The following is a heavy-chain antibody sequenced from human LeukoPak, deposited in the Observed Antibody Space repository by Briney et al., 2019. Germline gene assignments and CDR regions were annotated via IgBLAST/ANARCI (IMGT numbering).Heavy chain of an antibody. CDR3: ASEYTSNWSVY. V-gene: IGHV3-30*04. J-gene: IGHJ5*01. CDR2: ISYDGSNK. CDR1: GFTFSSCV. Sequence: GGSLRLSCAASGFTFSSCVMHWVRQAPGKGLEWVASISYDGSNKHFADSVKGRFTISRGNSKKTLYLQMNSLRPEDTAVYYCASEYTSNWSVYWGQGTLVTVSS. D-gene: IGHD6-13*01.